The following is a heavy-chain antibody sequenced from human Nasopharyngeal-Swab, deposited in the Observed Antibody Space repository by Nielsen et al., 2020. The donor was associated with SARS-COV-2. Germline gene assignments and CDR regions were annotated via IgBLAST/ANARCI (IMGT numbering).Heavy chain of an antibody. D-gene: IGHD3-22*01. J-gene: IGHJ6*03. CDR3: ARGYYYDSSGYYYRARYYYYYMDV. CDR2: INHSGST. Sequence: SETLSLTCAVYGGSFSGYYWSWIRQPPGKGLEWIGEINHSGSTNYNPSLKSRVTISVDTSKNQFSLKLSSVTAADTAVYYCARGYYYDSSGYYYRARYYYYYMDVWGKGTTVTVSS. V-gene: IGHV4-34*01. CDR1: GGSFSGYY.